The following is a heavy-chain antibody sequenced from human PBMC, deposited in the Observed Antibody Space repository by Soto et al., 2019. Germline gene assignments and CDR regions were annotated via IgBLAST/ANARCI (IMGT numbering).Heavy chain of an antibody. J-gene: IGHJ6*02. Sequence: SVKVSCKASGGTFSSYAISWVRQAPGQGLEWMGGIIPIFGTANYAQKFQGRVTITADESTSTAYMELSSLRSEDTAVYYCARRSVTTPPAYYYYYGMDVWGQGTTVTVSS. CDR3: ARRSVTTPPAYYYYYGMDV. V-gene: IGHV1-69*13. D-gene: IGHD4-17*01. CDR1: GGTFSSYA. CDR2: IIPIFGTA.